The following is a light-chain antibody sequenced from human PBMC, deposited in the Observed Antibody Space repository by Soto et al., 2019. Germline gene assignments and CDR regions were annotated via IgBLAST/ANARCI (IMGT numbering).Light chain of an antibody. Sequence: DIQMTQSPSSLSASVGYRGTITCLASQSISSYLNWYQQKPGKAPKLLIYAASSLQSGVPSRFSGSGSGTDFTLTISSLQPEDFATYYCQQSYSTPRTFGQGTKVDIK. V-gene: IGKV1-39*01. CDR1: QSISSY. CDR3: QQSYSTPRT. J-gene: IGKJ1*01. CDR2: AAS.